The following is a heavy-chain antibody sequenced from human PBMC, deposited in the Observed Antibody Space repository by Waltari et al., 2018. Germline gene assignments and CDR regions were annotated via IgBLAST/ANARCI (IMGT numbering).Heavy chain of an antibody. V-gene: IGHV3-7*01. CDR2: IKHDGTDK. J-gene: IGHJ4*02. CDR1: GISFSQYW. CDR3: ARDQADGTIAYFEY. D-gene: IGHD6-13*01. Sequence: EVLLVESGGDLVQPGGSLRLSCATSGISFSQYWMSWVRQSPGNGLEWVATIKHDGTDKYYVDSVKGRFTVSRDNAKSALYLQMNSLRVEDTAIYYCARDQADGTIAYFEYWGQGTLVTVSS.